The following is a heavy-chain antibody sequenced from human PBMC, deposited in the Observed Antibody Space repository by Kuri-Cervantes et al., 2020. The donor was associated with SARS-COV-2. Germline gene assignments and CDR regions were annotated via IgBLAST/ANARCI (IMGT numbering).Heavy chain of an antibody. V-gene: IGHV3-30*02. Sequence: GGSLRLSCAASGFIFSNYGMHWVRQAPGKGPEWVAFIRYDGDNKYYADSVKGRFTISRDNPKNTLYLQMNSLRAEDTAVYYCARVVVPAATGDYYYYYYMDVWGKGTTVTVSS. CDR2: IRYDGDNK. CDR3: ARVVVPAATGDYYYYYYMDV. CDR1: GFIFSNYG. D-gene: IGHD2-2*01. J-gene: IGHJ6*03.